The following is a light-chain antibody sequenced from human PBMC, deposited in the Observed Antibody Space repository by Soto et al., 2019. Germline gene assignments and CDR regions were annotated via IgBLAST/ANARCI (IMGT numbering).Light chain of an antibody. CDR1: SSDIGAVHD. J-gene: IGLJ1*01. CDR3: QSYDSSLNNYA. Sequence: QSVLTQPPSVSEAPGQRVTISCTGTSSDIGAVHDVHWYQQLPGAAPKLLIYSNAIRPSGVPDRFSGSKSGTSASLAITGLRAEDEADYYCQSYDSSLNNYAFGTGTKLTVL. V-gene: IGLV1-40*01. CDR2: SNA.